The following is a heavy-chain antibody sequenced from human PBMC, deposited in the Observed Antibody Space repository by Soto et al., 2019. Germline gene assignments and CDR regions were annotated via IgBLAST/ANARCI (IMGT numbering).Heavy chain of an antibody. V-gene: IGHV4-39*07. D-gene: IGHD2-2*01. J-gene: IGHJ5*02. CDR2: IYYSGNT. CDR1: GGSISSDIHY. Sequence: SETLSLTCTVSGGSISSDIHYWGWIRQPPGKGLEWIGTIYYSGNTYYNPSLKSRVTISVDTSKNQFSLKLSSVTAADTAVYYCARVPDRWGQGTLVTVSS. CDR3: ARVPDR.